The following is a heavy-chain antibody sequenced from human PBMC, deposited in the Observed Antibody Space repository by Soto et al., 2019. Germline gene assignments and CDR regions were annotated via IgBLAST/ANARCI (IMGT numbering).Heavy chain of an antibody. CDR2: ISVKDYAWTT. J-gene: IGHJ6*02. V-gene: IGHV3-49*04. Sequence: LRLSCTPSGFTLGDYAMSWVRQAPGKGLEWISFISVKDYAWTTEYAASVKGRFTISRDDSKSIAYLQMDSLKTEDTAVYFCARSHCSSTSCSRYGMDVWGQGTTVTVSS. CDR3: ARSHCSSTSCSRYGMDV. CDR1: GFTLGDYA. D-gene: IGHD2-2*01.